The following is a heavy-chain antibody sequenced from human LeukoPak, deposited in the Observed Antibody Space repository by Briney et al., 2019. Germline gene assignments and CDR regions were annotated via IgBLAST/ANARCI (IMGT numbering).Heavy chain of an antibody. CDR2: IYSGGST. CDR3: ARDLRTGRGGDFDY. CDR1: GFTVSSNY. J-gene: IGHJ4*02. V-gene: IGHV3-53*01. Sequence: GGSLRLSCAASGFTVSSNYMSWVRQAPGKGLEWVSVIYSGGSTYYADSVKGRFTISRDNSKNTLYLQMNSLRAEDTAVYYCARDLRTGRGGDFDYWGQGTLVTVSS. D-gene: IGHD3/OR15-3a*01.